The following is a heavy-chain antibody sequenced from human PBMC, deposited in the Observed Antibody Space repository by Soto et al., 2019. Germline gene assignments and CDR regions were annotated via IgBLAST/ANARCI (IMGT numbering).Heavy chain of an antibody. CDR1: GYTFTLYT. J-gene: IGHJ4*02. CDR2: INTGNGNT. D-gene: IGHD5-18*01. Sequence: QVQIVQSGAEVKKPGASVKVSCKTSGYTFTLYTIHWVRQAPGQRLEWMGWINTGNGNTKFSQRFQSRVTMSSDTSANTAYMELRSLTSEDTAVYYCAKLGGGYIFGPYLDFWGQGTLVTVSS. CDR3: AKLGGGYIFGPYLDF. V-gene: IGHV1-3*04.